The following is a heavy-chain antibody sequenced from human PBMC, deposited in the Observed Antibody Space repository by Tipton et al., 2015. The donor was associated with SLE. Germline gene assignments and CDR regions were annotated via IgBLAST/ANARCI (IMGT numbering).Heavy chain of an antibody. V-gene: IGHV4-61*02. J-gene: IGHJ6*02. D-gene: IGHD3-16*01. Sequence: GLVKPSETLSLTCTVSGVSISSSRYYSSWSWIRQSAGKGLEWIGRISSTGSTNYNPSLKSRVTMSVDSAKNQFSLKLTSVTAADTAVYYCARGMMTWRGAILGVDVWGQGTTVNVSS. CDR3: ARGMMTWRGAILGVDV. CDR2: ISSTGST. CDR1: GVSISSSRYYSS.